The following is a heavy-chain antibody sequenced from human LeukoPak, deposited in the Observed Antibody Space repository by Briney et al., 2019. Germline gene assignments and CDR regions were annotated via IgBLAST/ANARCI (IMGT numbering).Heavy chain of an antibody. J-gene: IGHJ4*02. CDR3: AREFGMVDY. V-gene: IGHV1-69*04. D-gene: IGHD1-14*01. CDR1: GATFSSYT. Sequence: GASVKLSCKASGATFSSYTISWVRQAPGQGLEWMGRIIPILGIANYAQKFQGRVTITADKSTSTAYMELSSLRSEDTAVYYCAREFGMVDYWGQGTLVTVSS. CDR2: IIPILGIA.